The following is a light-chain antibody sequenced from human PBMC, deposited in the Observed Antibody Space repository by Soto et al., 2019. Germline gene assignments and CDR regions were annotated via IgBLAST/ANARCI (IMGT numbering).Light chain of an antibody. CDR1: QSVTNNY. Sequence: EIVLTQSPDTLSLSPGERVTLSCRASQSVTNNYLAGYQQKPGQGPRLLIHGASSRAADTTDRFSGSGSGTDFTLTISRREPEDFALYYCHQYGATPGTFGQGTKLDI. V-gene: IGKV3-20*01. CDR2: GAS. J-gene: IGKJ1*01. CDR3: HQYGATPGT.